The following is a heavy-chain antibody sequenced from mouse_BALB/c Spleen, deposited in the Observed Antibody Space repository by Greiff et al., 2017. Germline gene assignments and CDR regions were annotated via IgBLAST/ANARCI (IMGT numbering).Heavy chain of an antibody. J-gene: IGHJ4*01. CDR2: IYPGDGDT. CDR3: ARGGYDGGYAMDY. CDR1: GYTFTSYW. D-gene: IGHD2-2*01. V-gene: IGHV1-87*01. Sequence: VQLQQSGAELARPGASVKLSCKASGYTFTSYWMQWVKQRPGQGLEWIGAIYPGDGDTRYTQKFKGKATLTADKSSSTAYMQLSSLASEDSAVYYCARGGYDGGYAMDYWGQGTSVTVSS.